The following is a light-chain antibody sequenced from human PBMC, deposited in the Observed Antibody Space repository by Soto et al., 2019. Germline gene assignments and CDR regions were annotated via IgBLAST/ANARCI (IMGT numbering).Light chain of an antibody. J-gene: IGKJ5*01. CDR3: QLYGNSSIT. CDR2: GAY. Sequence: DTVLTQSPAALSLSPGETATLSCRASQSVSSNLAWYQRKPGQAHRLLIYGAYSRATGIQDRLSGSGSGTDFTLTISRLEPEDFAVYYCQLYGNSSITFGQGTRLEIK. CDR1: QSVSSN. V-gene: IGKV3-20*01.